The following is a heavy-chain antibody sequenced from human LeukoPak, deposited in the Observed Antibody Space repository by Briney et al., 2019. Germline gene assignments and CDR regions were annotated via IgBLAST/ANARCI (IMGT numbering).Heavy chain of an antibody. CDR1: GFTFSSYW. J-gene: IGHJ6*02. D-gene: IGHD3-22*01. V-gene: IGHV3-74*01. CDR2: INSDGSSI. CDR3: ARVYYYDSSGYYREYYYYGMDV. Sequence: GGSLRLSCAASGFTFSSYWAHWVRQAPGKGLVWVSRINSDGSSISYADSVKGRFTISRDNAKNSLYLQMNSLRAEDTAVYYCARVYYYDSSGYYREYYYYGMDVWGQGTTVTVSS.